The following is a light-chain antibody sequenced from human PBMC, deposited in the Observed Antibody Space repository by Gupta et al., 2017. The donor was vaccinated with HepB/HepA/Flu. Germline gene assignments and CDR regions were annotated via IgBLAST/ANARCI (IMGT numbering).Light chain of an antibody. J-gene: IGLJ2*01. CDR2: HDS. CDR3: QAWYSLTVA. Sequence: DLTQITSVSASSGQTVSITCSGDKLGERLAAWYQQRPGQSPVLVIYHDSKPPSGIPERFSGSNSGNTATLTISGTQTMDEADYYCQAWYSLTVAFGGGTKLTVL. V-gene: IGLV3-1*01. CDR1: KLGERL.